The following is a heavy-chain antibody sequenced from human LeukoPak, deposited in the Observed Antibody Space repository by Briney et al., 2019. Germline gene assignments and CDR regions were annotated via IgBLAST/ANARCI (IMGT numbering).Heavy chain of an antibody. Sequence: PGGSLRLSCAASGFIFRNMWMSWIRQAPGKGLEWVATIKEDGSQTYYVDSVKGRFTISRDNAKNSSYLQMSSLRAEDTAVYYCMRRGGCEMDYWGQGSLVTVSS. J-gene: IGHJ4*02. V-gene: IGHV3-7*01. CDR1: GFIFRNMW. CDR2: IKEDGSQT. CDR3: MRRGGCEMDY. D-gene: IGHD3-10*01.